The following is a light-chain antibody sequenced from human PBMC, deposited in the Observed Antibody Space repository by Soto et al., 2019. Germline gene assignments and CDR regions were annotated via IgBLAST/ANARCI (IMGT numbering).Light chain of an antibody. CDR3: SSYTSGSTPFV. CDR1: SSDIGGSNS. Sequence: QSVLTQPASVSGSPGQSITISCTGTSSDIGGSNSVSWYQQHPGKAPKLMISEVSNRPSGVSNRFSGSKSGNMASLTISGLQAEDEADYYCSSYTSGSTPFVFGAGTKLTVL. V-gene: IGLV2-14*01. CDR2: EVS. J-gene: IGLJ1*01.